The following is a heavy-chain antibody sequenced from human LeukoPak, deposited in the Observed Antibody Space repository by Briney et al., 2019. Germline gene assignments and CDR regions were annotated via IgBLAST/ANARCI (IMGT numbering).Heavy chain of an antibody. J-gene: IGHJ6*03. CDR3: ARSGYYYYMDV. CDR2: IYYSGST. CDR1: GGSISSSSYY. Sequence: SETLSLTCTVSGGSISSSSYYWGWIRQPPGKGLEWIVSIYYSGSTYYNPSLKSRVTISVDTSKNQFSLKLSSVTAADTAVYYCARSGYYYYMDVWGKGTTVTVSS. V-gene: IGHV4-39*07.